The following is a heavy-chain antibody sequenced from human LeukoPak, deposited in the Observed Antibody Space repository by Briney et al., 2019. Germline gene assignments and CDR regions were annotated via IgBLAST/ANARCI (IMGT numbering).Heavy chain of an antibody. CDR1: GGTFSTYA. CDR2: IIPVFGTE. Sequence: GASVKVSCKASGGTFSTYAISWVRQAPGQGLEWMGVIIPVFGTENYSQNFQGRATITTDESTSTAYLELRSLRSDDTAVYYCARGRTSSSAFGDYYYMDVWGTGTSVTVSS. D-gene: IGHD6-6*01. V-gene: IGHV1-69*05. J-gene: IGHJ6*03. CDR3: ARGRTSSSAFGDYYYMDV.